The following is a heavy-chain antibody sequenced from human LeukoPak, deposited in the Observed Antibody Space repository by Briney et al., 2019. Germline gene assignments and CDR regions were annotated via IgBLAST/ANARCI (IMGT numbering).Heavy chain of an antibody. V-gene: IGHV3-53*01. CDR3: ARGSGSGWPLDR. D-gene: IGHD6-19*01. CDR2: MYAGGTT. CDR1: GVIVSRNF. Sequence: GGSLRLSCAASGVIVSRNFMSWGRPAPGKGVQWVAIMYAGGTTDYSDSVRGRFHISRDSSNNTLSLQINSLRAEDTAVYYCARGSGSGWPLDRWGQGALVTVSS. J-gene: IGHJ5*02.